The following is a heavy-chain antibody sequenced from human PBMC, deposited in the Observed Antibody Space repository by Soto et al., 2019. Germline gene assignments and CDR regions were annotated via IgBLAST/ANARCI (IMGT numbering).Heavy chain of an antibody. J-gene: IGHJ6*02. D-gene: IGHD3-3*01. Sequence: GGSTRLSCAASGFTFSNAWMNWVRKTPGKGLEWVGRIKSKTDGGTTDYAAPVKGRFTISRDDSKNTLYLQMNSLKTEDTAVYYCTTESRPFDYYYYGMDVWGQGTTVTVSS. CDR1: GFTFSNAW. V-gene: IGHV3-15*07. CDR3: TTESRPFDYYYYGMDV. CDR2: IKSKTDGGTT.